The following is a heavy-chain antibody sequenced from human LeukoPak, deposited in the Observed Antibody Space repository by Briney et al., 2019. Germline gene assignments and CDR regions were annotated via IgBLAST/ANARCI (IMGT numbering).Heavy chain of an antibody. Sequence: NPSETLSLTCAVYGWSFSGYYWSWIRQPPGKGLEWIGEINHGGSTNYNPSLKSRVTISVDASKNQFSLKLSSVTAADTAVYYCARSRITIFGVVGWFDPWGQGTLVTVSS. V-gene: IGHV4-34*01. CDR1: GWSFSGYY. J-gene: IGHJ5*02. CDR3: ARSRITIFGVVGWFDP. CDR2: INHGGST. D-gene: IGHD3-3*01.